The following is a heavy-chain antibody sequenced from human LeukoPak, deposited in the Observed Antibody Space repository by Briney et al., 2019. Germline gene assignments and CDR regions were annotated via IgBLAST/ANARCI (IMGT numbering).Heavy chain of an antibody. D-gene: IGHD3-22*01. J-gene: IGHJ4*02. CDR2: IYYSGST. CDR1: GGSISSYY. Sequence: KTSETLSLTCTVSGGSISSYYWSWIRQPPGKGLEWIGYIYYSGSTNYNPSLKSRVTISVDTSENQFSLKLSSVTAADTAVYYCARTAVNYYDSSGYYFDYWGQGTLVTVSS. CDR3: ARTAVNYYDSSGYYFDY. V-gene: IGHV4-59*01.